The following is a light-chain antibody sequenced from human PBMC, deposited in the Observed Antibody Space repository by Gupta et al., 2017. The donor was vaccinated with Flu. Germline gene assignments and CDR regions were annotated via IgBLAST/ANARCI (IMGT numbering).Light chain of an antibody. CDR2: DGN. Sequence: QSALTQPRSVSGSPGQSVTISCTGTSSDVGGYNYVSWYQQHTGKAHKLIIDDGNRGPAGVPHRFCGSKSGNTASMTIYGLQAEDEDDYYCCSYAGTYVFGAGTKVTVL. CDR3: CSYAGTYV. CDR1: SSDVGGYNY. V-gene: IGLV2-11*01. J-gene: IGLJ1*01.